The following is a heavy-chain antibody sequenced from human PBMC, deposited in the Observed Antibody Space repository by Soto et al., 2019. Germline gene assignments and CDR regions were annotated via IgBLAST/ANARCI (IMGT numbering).Heavy chain of an antibody. CDR2: IHSSGGT. J-gene: IGHJ4*02. V-gene: IGHV4-39*02. D-gene: IGHD2-15*01. Sequence: SETLSLTCTVSGASISSGGYFWAWIRQPPGKGLEFIGSIHSSGGTFYSPSLKSRVSISIDKSKNHFSLRLTSVTAGDTAVYFCASVVVGATRQSGSDHWGQGTLVTVSS. CDR1: GASISSGGYF. CDR3: ASVVVGATRQSGSDH.